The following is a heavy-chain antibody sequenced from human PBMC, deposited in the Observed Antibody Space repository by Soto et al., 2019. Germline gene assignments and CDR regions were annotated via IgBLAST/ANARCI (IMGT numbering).Heavy chain of an antibody. V-gene: IGHV1-18*01. D-gene: IGHD3-22*01. CDR1: GYTFTSYG. Sequence: GASVKVSCKASGYTFTSYGISWVRQAPGQGLDWMGWISAYNGNTNYAQKLQGRVTMTTDTSTSTAYMELRSLRSDDTAVYYCARTRYYYDSSGYARFDYWGQGTLVTVSS. J-gene: IGHJ4*02. CDR3: ARTRYYYDSSGYARFDY. CDR2: ISAYNGNT.